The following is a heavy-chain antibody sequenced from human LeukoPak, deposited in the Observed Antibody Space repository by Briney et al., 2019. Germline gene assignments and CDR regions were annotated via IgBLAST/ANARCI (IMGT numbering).Heavy chain of an antibody. CDR2: ISYDGSNK. D-gene: IGHD6-13*01. CDR1: GFTFSSYG. V-gene: IGHV3-30*18. CDR3: AKLAPIAAADPWVDY. Sequence: GGSLRLSCAASGFTFSSYGMHWVRQAPGKGLEWVAVISYDGSNKYYADSVKGRFTISRDNSKNTLYLQMNSLRAEDTAVYYCAKLAPIAAADPWVDYWGQGTLVPVSS. J-gene: IGHJ4*02.